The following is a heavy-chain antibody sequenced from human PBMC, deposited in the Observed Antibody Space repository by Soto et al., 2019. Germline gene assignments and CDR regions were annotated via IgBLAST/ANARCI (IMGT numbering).Heavy chain of an antibody. CDR1: GFTVSSNY. CDR3: SIAVAGSWFDP. V-gene: IGHV3-66*01. CDR2: IYSGGST. Sequence: EVQLVESGGGLVQPGGSLRLSCAASGFTVSSNYMSWVRQAPGKGLEWVSVIYSGGSTYYADSVKGRFTISRDNSKNTLDPQTNSLRAEDTAVYYCSIAVAGSWFDPWGQGTLVTVSS. D-gene: IGHD6-19*01. J-gene: IGHJ5*02.